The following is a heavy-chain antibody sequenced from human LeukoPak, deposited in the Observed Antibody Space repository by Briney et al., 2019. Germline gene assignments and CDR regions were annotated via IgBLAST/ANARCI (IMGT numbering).Heavy chain of an antibody. CDR1: GYTFTSYY. J-gene: IGHJ4*02. D-gene: IGHD3-22*01. CDR3: ARDPATPAYDSSGYYATYYFDY. Sequence: GASVKVSCKASGYTFTSYYMHWVRQAPGQGLEWMGIINPSGGSTSYAQKFQGRVTMTRYMSTSTVYMELSSLRSEDTAVYYCARDPATPAYDSSGYYATYYFDYWGQGTLVTVSS. CDR2: INPSGGST. V-gene: IGHV1-46*01.